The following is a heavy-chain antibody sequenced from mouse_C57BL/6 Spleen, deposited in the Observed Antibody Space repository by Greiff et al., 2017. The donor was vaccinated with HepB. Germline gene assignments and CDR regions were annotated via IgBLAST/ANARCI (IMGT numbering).Heavy chain of an antibody. CDR2: IRNKANGYTT. CDR1: GFTFTDYY. D-gene: IGHD2-4*01. J-gene: IGHJ2*01. Sequence: EVKLMESGGGLVQPGGSLSLSCAASGFTFTDYYMSWVRQPPGKALEWLCFIRNKANGYTTEYSASVKGRFTISRDNSQSILYLQMNALRAEDSATYYCARYVDYEGFGYWGQGTTLTVSS. V-gene: IGHV7-3*01. CDR3: ARYVDYEGFGY.